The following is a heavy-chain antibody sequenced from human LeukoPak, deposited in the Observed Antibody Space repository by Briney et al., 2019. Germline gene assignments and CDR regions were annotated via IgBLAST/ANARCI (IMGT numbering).Heavy chain of an antibody. J-gene: IGHJ4*02. CDR3: ARGDAISSSGCYDTFDY. CDR1: GFTFSNSA. V-gene: IGHV3-64*02. CDR2: INTNGSGT. Sequence: PAGSLRLSCAASGFTFSNSAMYWVRQAPGKGLELVSVINTNGSGTYYADSVKGRFTISRDNSKNTLYLQMGSLRADEMAVYYCARGDAISSSGCYDTFDYWGQGALVTVSS. D-gene: IGHD6-19*01.